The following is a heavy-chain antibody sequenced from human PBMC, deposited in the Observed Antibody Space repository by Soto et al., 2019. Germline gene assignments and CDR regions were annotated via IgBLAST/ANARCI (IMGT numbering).Heavy chain of an antibody. D-gene: IGHD2-2*02. CDR3: ARFVRSCSGTTCYTRADV. V-gene: IGHV3-30*03. Sequence: GGSLRLSCEASGFTFSAFGMHWVRQAPGKGLEWVAIISYDGILKYYADPVKGRFTISRDTSKSALYLQMNSLRPEDTAVYHCARFVRSCSGTTCYTRADVWGQGTTVTVSS. J-gene: IGHJ6*02. CDR1: GFTFSAFG. CDR2: ISYDGILK.